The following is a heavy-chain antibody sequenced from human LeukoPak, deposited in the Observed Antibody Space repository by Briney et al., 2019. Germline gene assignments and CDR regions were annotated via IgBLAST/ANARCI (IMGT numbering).Heavy chain of an antibody. D-gene: IGHD3-3*01. CDR2: ISWNSGNK. CDR1: GFIFNDYA. J-gene: IGHJ4*02. Sequence: GGSLRLSCAAPGFIFNDYAMHWVRQPPGKGLEWVSTISWNSGNKLYTDSVKGRFTISRDNAENSLYLQMNSLRPEDTALYYCAKDMDFWSGSDYWGQGTLVTVSS. CDR3: AKDMDFWSGSDY. V-gene: IGHV3-9*01.